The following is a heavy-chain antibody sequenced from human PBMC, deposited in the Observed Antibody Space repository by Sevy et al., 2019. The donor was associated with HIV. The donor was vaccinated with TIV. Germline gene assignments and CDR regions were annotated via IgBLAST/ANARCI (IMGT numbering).Heavy chain of an antibody. J-gene: IGHJ4*02. Sequence: GGSLRLSCAASGFTFSSYAMRWVRQAPGKGLEWVAVISYDGSNKYYADSVKGRFTISRDNSKNTLYLQMNSLRAEDTAVYYCARDPTVLSYGSLCDYWGQGTLVTVSS. D-gene: IGHD5-18*01. CDR2: ISYDGSNK. CDR1: GFTFSSYA. CDR3: ARDPTVLSYGSLCDY. V-gene: IGHV3-30-3*01.